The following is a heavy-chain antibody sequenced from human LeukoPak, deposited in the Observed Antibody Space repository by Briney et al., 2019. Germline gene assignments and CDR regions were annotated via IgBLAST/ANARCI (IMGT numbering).Heavy chain of an antibody. D-gene: IGHD3-3*02. CDR1: GFTFSSYG. J-gene: IGHJ4*02. V-gene: IGHV3-33*08. Sequence: GGSLRLSCAASGFTFSSYGMHWVRQAPGKGLEWVAFIWYDGSDKYYSDSVKGRFTISRDNSKNTLYLQMNSLRVEDTAVYYCAKSPSSMGRFFDYWGQGTLVTVSS. CDR3: AKSPSSMGRFFDY. CDR2: IWYDGSDK.